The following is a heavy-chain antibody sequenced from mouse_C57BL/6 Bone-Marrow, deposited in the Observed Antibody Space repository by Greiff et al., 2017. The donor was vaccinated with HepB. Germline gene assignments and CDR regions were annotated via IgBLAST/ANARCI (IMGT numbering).Heavy chain of an antibody. J-gene: IGHJ4*01. CDR2: ISNGGGST. V-gene: IGHV5-12*01. CDR1: GFTFSDYY. D-gene: IGHD1-1*01. CDR3: ARSYYYGSSYYAMDY. Sequence: EVQRVESGGGLVQPGGSLKLSCAASGFTFSDYYMYWVRQTPEKRLEWVAYISNGGGSTYYPDTVKGRFTISRDNAKNTLYLQMSRLKSEDTAMYYCARSYYYGSSYYAMDYWGQGTSVTVSS.